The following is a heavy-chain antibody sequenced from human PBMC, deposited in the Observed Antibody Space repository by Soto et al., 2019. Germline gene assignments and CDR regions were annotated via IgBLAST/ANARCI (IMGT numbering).Heavy chain of an antibody. V-gene: IGHV4-59*01. CDR3: ARVGSSGWSPDY. CDR2: IFYSGGT. Sequence: SETLSLTCTVSGGSISGYYWSWIRQPPGKGLEWIGYIFYSGGTNYNPSLKSRVTISVDTSKNQFSLKLNSVTAADTAVYYCARVGSSGWSPDYWGRGTLVTVPQ. D-gene: IGHD6-19*01. CDR1: GGSISGYY. J-gene: IGHJ4*02.